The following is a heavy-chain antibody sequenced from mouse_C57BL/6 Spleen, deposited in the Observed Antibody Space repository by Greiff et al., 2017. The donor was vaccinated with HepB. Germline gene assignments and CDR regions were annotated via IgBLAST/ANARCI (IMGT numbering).Heavy chain of an antibody. J-gene: IGHJ4*01. V-gene: IGHV1-82*01. CDR3: ARGSMDY. Sequence: QVQLKESGPELVKPGASVKISCKASGYAFSSSWMNWVKQRPGKGLEWIGRIYPGDGDTNYNGKFKGKATLTADKSSSTAYMQLSSLTSEDSAVYFCARGSMDYWGQGTSVTVSS. CDR1: GYAFSSSW. CDR2: IYPGDGDT.